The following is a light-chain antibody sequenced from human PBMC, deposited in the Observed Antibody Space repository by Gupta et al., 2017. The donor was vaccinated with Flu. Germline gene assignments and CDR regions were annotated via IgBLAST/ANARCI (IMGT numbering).Light chain of an antibody. CDR1: ESPKSW. CDR3: RQYNSYPWT. V-gene: IGKV1-5*03. CDR2: KAS. Sequence: DIQMTQSPSTLSASVGDRVTITCRASESPKSWLAWYQQKPGRAPKPLMFKASSLESGVPSRFSGTEYGTEFTLTISSLQPDDFATYYCRQYNSYPWTFGQGTKVEIK. J-gene: IGKJ1*01.